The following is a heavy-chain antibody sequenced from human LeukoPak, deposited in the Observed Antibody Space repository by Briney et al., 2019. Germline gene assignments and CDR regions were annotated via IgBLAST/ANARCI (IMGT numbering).Heavy chain of an antibody. D-gene: IGHD1-26*01. Sequence: GGSLRLSCAASGFTFSNAWMSWVRQAPGKGLEWVGRIKSKTDGGTTDYAAPVKGRFTISRDDSRNTLYLQMNSLKTEDTAVYYCTTVLGYSGSYGNWFDPWGQGTLVTVSS. J-gene: IGHJ5*02. CDR3: TTVLGYSGSYGNWFDP. CDR1: GFTFSNAW. CDR2: IKSKTDGGTT. V-gene: IGHV3-15*01.